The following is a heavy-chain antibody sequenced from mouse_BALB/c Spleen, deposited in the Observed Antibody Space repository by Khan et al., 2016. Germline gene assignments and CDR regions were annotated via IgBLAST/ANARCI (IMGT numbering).Heavy chain of an antibody. CDR1: VDSITSGY. Sequence: VQLQQSGPSLVKPSQTLSLTCSVTVDSITSGYWNWIRQFPGNKLEYIGYISYRGQTYYNPSFKSRISITRDTSTNQYSLPLISVTTEDTATYYCGRYDSSYYVKGMDDWGQGTSVTVSS. J-gene: IGHJ4*01. CDR2: ISYRGQT. V-gene: IGHV3-8*02. CDR3: GRYDSSYYVKGMDD. D-gene: IGHD2-12*01.